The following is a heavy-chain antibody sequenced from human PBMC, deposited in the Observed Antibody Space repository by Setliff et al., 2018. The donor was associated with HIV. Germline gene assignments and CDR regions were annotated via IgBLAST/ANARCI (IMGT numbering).Heavy chain of an antibody. J-gene: IGHJ4*02. Sequence: SGPTREPTQTLTLTCTFSGFSLSTSGVGVGWIRQPPGKALEWLAVIYWNDNKPYTPSLRSRLTVIRDTSKNQVVLTMTNMDPVDTATYFCAHTPVSRNEYFFDYWGQGTLVTVSS. CDR2: IYWNDNK. CDR3: AHTPVSRNEYFFDY. CDR1: GFSLSTSGVG. D-gene: IGHD3-10*01. V-gene: IGHV2-5*01.